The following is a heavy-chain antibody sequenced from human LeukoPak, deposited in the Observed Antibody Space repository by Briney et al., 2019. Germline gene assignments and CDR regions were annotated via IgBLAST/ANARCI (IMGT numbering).Heavy chain of an antibody. V-gene: IGHV3-30*02. CDR2: MPSRGSAT. Sequence: GGSLRLSCTTSGFTFNTFGMHWVRQAPGKGLEWVAFMPSRGSATYHAESVKGRFTISRDNSKNTLLLQMNSLRSEDTALYYCAKVFTSLRDDALDIWGQGTLVTVSS. CDR3: AKVFTSLRDDALDI. CDR1: GFTFNTFG. J-gene: IGHJ3*02.